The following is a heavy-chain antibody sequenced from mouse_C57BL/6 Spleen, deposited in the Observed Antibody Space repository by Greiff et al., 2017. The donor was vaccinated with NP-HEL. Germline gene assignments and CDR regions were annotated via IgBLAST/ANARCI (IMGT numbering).Heavy chain of an antibody. CDR3: ASGDYGNSYYFDY. D-gene: IGHD2-1*01. V-gene: IGHV1-72*01. J-gene: IGHJ2*01. CDR2: IDPNSGGT. Sequence: VQLQQSGAELVKPGASVKLSCKASGYTFTSYWMHWVKQRPGRGLEWIGRIDPNSGGTKYNEKFKSKATLTVDKPSSTAYMQLSSLTSEDSAVYYCASGDYGNSYYFDYWGQGTTLTVSS. CDR1: GYTFTSYW.